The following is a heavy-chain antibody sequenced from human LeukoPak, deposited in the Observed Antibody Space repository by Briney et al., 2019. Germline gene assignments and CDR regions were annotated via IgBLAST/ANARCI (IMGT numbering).Heavy chain of an antibody. CDR2: ISGGGGNT. V-gene: IGHV3-23*01. D-gene: IGHD3-16*01. Sequence: TGGSLRLSCAASGFTFAGHAVIWVRQAPGGGLEWVSSISGGGGNTYYADSVKGRFTISRDNSKNTLYLQMNSLRAEDTAVYYCARDRGRIMISFGGGNYTDYWGQGILVTVSS. J-gene: IGHJ4*02. CDR3: ARDRGRIMISFGGGNYTDY. CDR1: GFTFAGHA.